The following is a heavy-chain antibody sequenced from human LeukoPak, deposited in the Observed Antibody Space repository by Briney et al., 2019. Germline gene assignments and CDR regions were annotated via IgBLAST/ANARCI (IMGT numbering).Heavy chain of an antibody. D-gene: IGHD3-22*01. J-gene: IGHJ4*02. Sequence: PGGSLRLSCAASGFTFSRYNMNWVRQAPGKGLEWVSYISSSSSYIYYADSVKGRFTISRDNAKNSLYLQMNSLRAEDTAVYYCARDYYYDSSAWGYWGQGTLVTVSS. CDR1: GFTFSRYN. V-gene: IGHV3-21*05. CDR2: ISSSSSYI. CDR3: ARDYYYDSSAWGY.